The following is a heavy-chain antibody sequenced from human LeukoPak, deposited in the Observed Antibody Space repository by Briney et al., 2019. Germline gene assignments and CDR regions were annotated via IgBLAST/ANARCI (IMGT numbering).Heavy chain of an antibody. J-gene: IGHJ4*02. CDR1: GYTFTGYY. Sequence: ASVEVSCKASGYTFTGYYMHWVRQAPGQGLEWMGWINPNSGGTNYAQKFQGRVTMTRDTSISTAYMELSRLRSDDTAVYYCARVADSSSWSEIDYWGQGTLVTVSS. CDR3: ARVADSSSWSEIDY. D-gene: IGHD6-13*01. CDR2: INPNSGGT. V-gene: IGHV1-2*02.